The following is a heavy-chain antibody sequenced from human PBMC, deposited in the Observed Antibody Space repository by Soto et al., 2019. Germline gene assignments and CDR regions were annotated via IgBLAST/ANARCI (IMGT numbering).Heavy chain of an antibody. J-gene: IGHJ4*02. CDR1: GFSFSNYG. D-gene: IGHD3-10*01. CDR2: TSSAGTEK. CDR3: ASNLVRGSWYFDY. V-gene: IGHV3-30*03. Sequence: QVQLVQSGGGVVQPGRSLRLSCAASGFSFSNYGMHWLRQAPGKGLEWVAATSSAGTEKYYADSVKGRFTISRDNSKNTLYLQMNDLRAEDTAVFYCASNLVRGSWYFDYWGQGTLVTVSS.